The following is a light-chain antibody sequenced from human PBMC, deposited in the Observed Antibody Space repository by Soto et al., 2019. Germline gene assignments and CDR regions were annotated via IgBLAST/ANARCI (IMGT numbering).Light chain of an antibody. CDR1: QSVSRY. Sequence: EIVLTQSPATLSLSPGERATLSCRASQSVSRYLAWYQQKPGQAPRLLIYDASNRATGIPARFSGSGSGTDFTLTISRLEPEDFAVYYCQQYSSLPRTFGQGTKVDIK. CDR3: QQYSSLPRT. V-gene: IGKV3-11*01. CDR2: DAS. J-gene: IGKJ1*01.